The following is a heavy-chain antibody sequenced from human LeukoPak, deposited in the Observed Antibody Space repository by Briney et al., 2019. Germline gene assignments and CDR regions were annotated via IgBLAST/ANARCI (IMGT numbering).Heavy chain of an antibody. J-gene: IGHJ4*02. CDR1: GYTFTGYY. CDR2: INPNSGGT. V-gene: IGHV1-2*02. D-gene: IGHD3-22*01. CDR3: ARAPYYFERRGPNPFNY. Sequence: ASVKVSCKASGYTFTGYYMHWVRQAPGQGLEWMGWINPNSGGTNYAQKFQGRVTMTRDTSISTAYMELSRLRSDDTAVYYCARAPYYFERRGPNPFNYGAQGTLVTVSP.